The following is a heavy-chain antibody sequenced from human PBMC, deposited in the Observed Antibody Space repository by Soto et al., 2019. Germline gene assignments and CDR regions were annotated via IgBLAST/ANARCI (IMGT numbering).Heavy chain of an antibody. Sequence: LSLTCAVSGYSISSGYYWGWIRQPPGKGLEWIGSIYHSGSTYYNPSLKSRVTISVDTSKNQFSLKLSSVTAADTAVYYCASGAPNLYDYVWGSYDYWGQGTLVTVSS. J-gene: IGHJ4*02. CDR2: IYHSGST. V-gene: IGHV4-38-2*01. CDR3: ASGAPNLYDYVWGSYDY. D-gene: IGHD3-16*01. CDR1: GYSISSGYY.